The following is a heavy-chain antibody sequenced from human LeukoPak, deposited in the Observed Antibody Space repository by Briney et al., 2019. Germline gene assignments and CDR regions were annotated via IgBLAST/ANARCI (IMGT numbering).Heavy chain of an antibody. J-gene: IGHJ4*02. V-gene: IGHV3-7*04. D-gene: IGHD6-13*01. CDR2: IKQDGSEK. Sequence: GGSLRLSCAASGFTVSSNYMNWVRQAPGKGLEWVANIKQDGSEKYYVDSVKGRFTISRDNAKNSLYLQMNSLRAEDTAVYYCARDHSSSWYGSWLYWGQGTLVTVSS. CDR1: GFTVSSNY. CDR3: ARDHSSSWYGSWLY.